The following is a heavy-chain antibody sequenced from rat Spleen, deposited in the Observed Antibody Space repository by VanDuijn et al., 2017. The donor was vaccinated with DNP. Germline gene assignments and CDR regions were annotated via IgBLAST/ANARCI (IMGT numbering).Heavy chain of an antibody. CDR1: GFTFSDYY. CDR2: IFYDGITT. D-gene: IGHD3-1*01. Sequence: EVQLVESGGGLVQPGNSLKLSCAASGFTFSDYYMAWVRQAPTKGLEWVATIFYDGITTYYGDSVKGRFTISRDNAKTTLYLQMNSLRSEDTATYYVVSFKWPFPWGQGTSVTVSP. V-gene: IGHV5S10*01. CDR3: VSFKWPFP. J-gene: IGHJ4*01.